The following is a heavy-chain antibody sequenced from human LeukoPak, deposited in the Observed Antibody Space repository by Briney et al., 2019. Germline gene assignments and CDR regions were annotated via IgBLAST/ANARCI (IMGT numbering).Heavy chain of an antibody. CDR3: ARGGRITMIVVVTRGYFDY. V-gene: IGHV4-39*07. CDR2: IYYSGST. Sequence: PSETLSLTCTVSGGSISSSSYYWGWIRQPPGKGLEWIGSIYYSGSTYYNPSLKSRVTISVDTSKNQFSLKLSSVTAADTAVYYCARGGRITMIVVVTRGYFDYWGQGTLVTVSS. D-gene: IGHD3-22*01. J-gene: IGHJ4*02. CDR1: GGSISSSSYY.